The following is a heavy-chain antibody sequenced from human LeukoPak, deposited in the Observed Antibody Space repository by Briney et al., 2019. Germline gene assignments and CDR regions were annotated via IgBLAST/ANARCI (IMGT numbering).Heavy chain of an antibody. CDR2: IIPIFGTA. V-gene: IGHV1-69*06. CDR3: AREKYYDILTGYYTDAFDI. Sequence: SVKVSCKASGGTFSSYAISWVRQAPGQGLEWMGGIIPIFGTANYAQKFQGRVTITADKSTSTAYMELSSLRSEDTAVYYCAREKYYDILTGYYTDAFDIWGQGTMATVSS. CDR1: GGTFSSYA. D-gene: IGHD3-9*01. J-gene: IGHJ3*02.